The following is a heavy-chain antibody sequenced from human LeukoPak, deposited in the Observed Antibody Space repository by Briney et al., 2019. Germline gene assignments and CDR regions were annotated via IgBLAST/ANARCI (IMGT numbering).Heavy chain of an antibody. Sequence: QPGGSLRLSCAASGFTFSSYAMHWVRQAPGKGLEWVAVISYDGSDKYYTDSVKGRFTISRDNSKNMLYLQMNSLRAEDTAVYYCARRFKNDLWTDAFDIWGQGTMVTVSS. J-gene: IGHJ3*02. V-gene: IGHV3-30*04. CDR3: ARRFKNDLWTDAFDI. CDR1: GFTFSSYA. CDR2: ISYDGSDK. D-gene: IGHD3-3*01.